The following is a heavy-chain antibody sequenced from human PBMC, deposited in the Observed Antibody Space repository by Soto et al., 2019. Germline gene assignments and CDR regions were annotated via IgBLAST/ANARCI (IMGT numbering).Heavy chain of an antibody. J-gene: IGHJ4*02. CDR3: AKNQERELPRVIDF. D-gene: IGHD1-7*01. CDR2: MSGSSSTT. CDR1: GLTFSNYA. Sequence: GGSLRLSCAPSGLTFSNYAMSWFRQAPGGGLEWVSSMSGSSSTTYYADSVRGRFTISRYRSKNTLYLQMSSLRAEDTALYYCAKNQERELPRVIDFWGQGTLVTV. V-gene: IGHV3-23*01.